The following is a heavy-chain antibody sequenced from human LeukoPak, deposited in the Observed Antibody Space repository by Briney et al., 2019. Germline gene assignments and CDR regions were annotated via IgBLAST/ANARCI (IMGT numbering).Heavy chain of an antibody. D-gene: IGHD1-26*01. J-gene: IGHJ4*02. V-gene: IGHV3-11*01. CDR3: ASSVVDGLGVDY. Sequence: PGRSLRLSCAASGFTFDDYAMHWVRQAPGKGLEWVSYISSSGSTIYYADSVKGRFTISRDNAKNSLYLQMNSLRAEDTAVYYCASSVVDGLGVDYWGQGTLVTVSS. CDR2: ISSSGSTI. CDR1: GFTFDDYA.